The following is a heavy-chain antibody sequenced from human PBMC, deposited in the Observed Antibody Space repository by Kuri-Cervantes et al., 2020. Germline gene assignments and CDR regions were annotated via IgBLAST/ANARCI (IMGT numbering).Heavy chain of an antibody. CDR3: ARVRSILTGYYQYNWFDP. CDR2: IYYSGST. J-gene: IGHJ5*02. V-gene: IGHV4-59*08. CDR1: GSSISSYY. Sequence: SETLSLTCTVSGSSISSYYWSWIRQPPGKGLEWIGYIYYSGSTDYNPSLKSRVTISVDTSKNQFSLKLSSVTAADTAVYYCARVRSILTGYYQYNWFDPWGQGTLVTVSS. D-gene: IGHD3-9*01.